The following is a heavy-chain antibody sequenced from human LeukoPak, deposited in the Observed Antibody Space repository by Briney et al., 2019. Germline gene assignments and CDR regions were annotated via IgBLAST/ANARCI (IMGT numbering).Heavy chain of an antibody. CDR3: AKDGIGTHSRGGWDDPYFQH. V-gene: IGHV3-30*18. D-gene: IGHD6-19*01. CDR1: GFTFSSYG. J-gene: IGHJ1*01. CDR2: ISYDGSNK. Sequence: PGGSLRLSCAASGFTFSSYGMHWARQAPGKWLEWVAVISYDGSNKYYADSVKGRFTISRDNSKNTMYLQMNSLRAEDTAVYYCAKDGIGTHSRGGWDDPYFQHLGQGTLVTVSS.